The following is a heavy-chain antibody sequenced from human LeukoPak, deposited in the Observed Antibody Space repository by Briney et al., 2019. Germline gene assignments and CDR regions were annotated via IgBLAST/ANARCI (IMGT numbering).Heavy chain of an antibody. Sequence: PSETLSLTCTVSGGSISSYYWSWIRQPPGKGLEWIGYIYYSGSTNYNPSLKNRVTISVDTSKNQFSLKLSSATAADTAVYYCAREAYDILTGYSYYFDYWGQGTLVTVSS. J-gene: IGHJ4*02. CDR3: AREAYDILTGYSYYFDY. V-gene: IGHV4-59*01. CDR1: GGSISSYY. D-gene: IGHD3-9*01. CDR2: IYYSGST.